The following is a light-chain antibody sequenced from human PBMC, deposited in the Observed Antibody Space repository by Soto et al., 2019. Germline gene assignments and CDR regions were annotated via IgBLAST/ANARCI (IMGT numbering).Light chain of an antibody. Sequence: EIVLTQSPGTLSLSPGERATLSCRASQSVSTSYLAWYQQKPGQAPRLLIYGASSRATGIPDRFSGSGSGADLTLTRSRLEAEDFAGYYCQQYGSVPLSFGGGTKVEIK. J-gene: IGKJ4*01. CDR1: QSVSTSY. CDR2: GAS. V-gene: IGKV3-20*01. CDR3: QQYGSVPLS.